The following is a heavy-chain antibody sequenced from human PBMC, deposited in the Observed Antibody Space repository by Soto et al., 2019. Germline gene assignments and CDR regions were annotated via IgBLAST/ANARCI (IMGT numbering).Heavy chain of an antibody. Sequence: EVQLLESGGGLVQPGESLRVSCAASGFTFSNYVMSWVRQAQGKGLEWVSGISSTGSTTYYADSVKGRFTISRDNSKNTLYLQMSSLRAEDTAVYYCAKRDSRWPTFDYWGQGTLVTVSS. D-gene: IGHD6-19*01. CDR2: ISSTGSTT. V-gene: IGHV3-23*01. CDR3: AKRDSRWPTFDY. J-gene: IGHJ4*02. CDR1: GFTFSNYV.